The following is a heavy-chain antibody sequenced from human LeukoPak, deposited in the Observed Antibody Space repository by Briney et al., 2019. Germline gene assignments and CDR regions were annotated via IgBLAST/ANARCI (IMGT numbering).Heavy chain of an antibody. Sequence: GASVKVSGKASGYTFTSYFMHWVRQAPGQGLEWMGIINPSDGSTSYAHNFQGRVTLIRDTSTSTVYMELNSLRSEDTAVYYCARDFITMTYFDYWGQGTLVTVSS. CDR1: GYTFTSYF. D-gene: IGHD3-22*01. CDR3: ARDFITMTYFDY. CDR2: INPSDGST. V-gene: IGHV1-46*01. J-gene: IGHJ4*02.